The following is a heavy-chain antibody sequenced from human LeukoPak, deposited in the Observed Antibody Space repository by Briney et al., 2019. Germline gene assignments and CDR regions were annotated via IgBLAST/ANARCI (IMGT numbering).Heavy chain of an antibody. V-gene: IGHV4-34*01. CDR2: INHSGST. CDR3: ARGSDSSGYYLYYFEY. CDR1: GGSFSGYY. D-gene: IGHD3-22*01. Sequence: SETLSLTCAVYGGSFSGYYWSWIRQPPGKGLEWIGEINHSGSTNYNPSLKSRVTISVDTSKNQFSLKLSSVTAADTAVYYCARGSDSSGYYLYYFEYWGQGTLVTVSS. J-gene: IGHJ4*02.